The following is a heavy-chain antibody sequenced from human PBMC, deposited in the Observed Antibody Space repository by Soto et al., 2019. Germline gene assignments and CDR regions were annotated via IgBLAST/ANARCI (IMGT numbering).Heavy chain of an antibody. Sequence: QVQLVQSGAEVKKPGSSVKVSCKASGGTFSSYAISWVRQAPGQGLEWMGGIIPIFGTANYAQKFQGRVTITADESTSTAYMELSSLRSEDTAVYYCAREHATYYDFCSAYRSDYSYYGMDVWGQETMVTVSS. D-gene: IGHD3-3*01. J-gene: IGHJ6*02. CDR3: AREHATYYDFCSAYRSDYSYYGMDV. CDR1: GGTFSSYA. V-gene: IGHV1-69*01. CDR2: IIPIFGTA.